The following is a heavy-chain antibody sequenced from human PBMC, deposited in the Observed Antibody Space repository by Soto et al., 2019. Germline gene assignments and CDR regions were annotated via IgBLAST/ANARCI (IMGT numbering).Heavy chain of an antibody. D-gene: IGHD6-19*01. V-gene: IGHV1-3*01. CDR1: GYAFTKFA. CDR2: INAGNGYT. J-gene: IGHJ4*02. Sequence: ASVKVSCKASGYAFTKFAMHWVRQAPGQSLEWMGYINAGNGYTQYSQKFLGRVTITRDTSASSAYMELSSLRSEDTAMYYCARLIAVANTGNFFDYWGQGTVVTVSS. CDR3: ARLIAVANTGNFFDY.